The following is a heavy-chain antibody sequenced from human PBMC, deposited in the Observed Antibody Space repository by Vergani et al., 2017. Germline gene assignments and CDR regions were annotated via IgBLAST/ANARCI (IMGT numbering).Heavy chain of an antibody. Sequence: QVQLVQSGAEVKKPGSSVKVSCKASGGTFSSYAISWVRQAPGQGLEWMGGIITIFGTENYATKFQGRVTITADECTSTAYMELSSLRSEDTAVDYCAREREGYCFDYWGQGTLVTVSS. J-gene: IGHJ4*02. V-gene: IGHV1-69*01. CDR2: IITIFGTE. CDR3: AREREGYCFDY. CDR1: GGTFSSYA. D-gene: IGHD2-15*01.